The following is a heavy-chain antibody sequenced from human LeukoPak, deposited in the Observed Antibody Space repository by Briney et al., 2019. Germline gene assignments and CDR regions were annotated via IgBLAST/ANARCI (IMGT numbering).Heavy chain of an antibody. CDR3: AKDDGLTGIDY. V-gene: IGHV3-53*01. CDR2: IYSSIGT. Sequence: PGGSLRLSCAASGFTVSSNYMSWVRQAPGKGLEWVSVIYSSIGTGYADSVKGRFTISRDNSKNTVYLQMNSLRAEDTAVYYCAKDDGLTGIDYWGQGTLVTVSS. J-gene: IGHJ4*02. D-gene: IGHD7-27*01. CDR1: GFTVSSNY.